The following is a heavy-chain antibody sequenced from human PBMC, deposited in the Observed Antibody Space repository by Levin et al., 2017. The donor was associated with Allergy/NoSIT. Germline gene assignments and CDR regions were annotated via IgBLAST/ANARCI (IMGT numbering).Heavy chain of an antibody. D-gene: IGHD2-15*01. J-gene: IGHJ4*02. CDR3: ARDDCNGGPCLAY. CDR1: GFTFSNYG. V-gene: IGHV3-33*01. Sequence: GGSLRLSCGTSGFTFSNYGLHWVRQAPGKGLEWVTVIWYDGSNKYYVDSVKGRFTISRDNTKSTVYLQMNNLRAEDTAVYYCARDDCNGGPCLAYWGQGTLVTVSS. CDR2: IWYDGSNK.